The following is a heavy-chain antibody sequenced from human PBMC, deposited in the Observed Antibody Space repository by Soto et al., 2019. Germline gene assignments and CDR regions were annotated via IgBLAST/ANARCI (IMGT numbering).Heavy chain of an antibody. V-gene: IGHV1-2*02. CDR3: ARPPGYISDWYYFDL. J-gene: IGHJ4*02. D-gene: IGHD3-9*01. CDR2: ISPKSGGT. Sequence: ASVKVSCKASGYTFTGDYMHWVRQAPGQGFEWMGRISPKSGGTNYAQKFEGRVTMTWDTSLKTAYMELSSLISEDTAVYYCARPPGYISDWYYFDLWGQGTLVTVSS. CDR1: GYTFTGDY.